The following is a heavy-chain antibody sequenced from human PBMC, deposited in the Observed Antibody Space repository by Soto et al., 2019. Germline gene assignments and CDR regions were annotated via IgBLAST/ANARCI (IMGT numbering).Heavy chain of an antibody. Sequence: ESLKVSCASSGFTCSSYSMSLVLEAPGKGLEWVSHITASGGSTYYADSVKGRFTISRDSSRNTLYLQMNSLRAEDTALYYCAKCLQVNWNYDAFHIWGQGTMVTVSS. V-gene: IGHV3-23*01. CDR1: GFTCSSYS. D-gene: IGHD1-7*01. CDR3: AKCLQVNWNYDAFHI. CDR2: ITASGGST. J-gene: IGHJ3*02.